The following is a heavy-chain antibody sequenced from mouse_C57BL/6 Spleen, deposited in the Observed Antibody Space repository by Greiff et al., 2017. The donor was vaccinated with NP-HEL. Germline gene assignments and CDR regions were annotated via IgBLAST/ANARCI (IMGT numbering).Heavy chain of an antibody. D-gene: IGHD1-1*01. J-gene: IGHJ2*01. CDR2: TNHTNGRT. CDR3: ARIQILVATYFDY. Sequence: VQLQQSGAELVKAGASVKMSCKASGYTFTSYWMHWVKQRLGQGLEWFAETNHTNGRTYYNEKFKSKATLTVDKSSSTAYMLLSGPTFEDSAVYCCARIQILVATYFDYCGQGTALTVSS. CDR1: GYTFTSYW. V-gene: IGHV1S81*02.